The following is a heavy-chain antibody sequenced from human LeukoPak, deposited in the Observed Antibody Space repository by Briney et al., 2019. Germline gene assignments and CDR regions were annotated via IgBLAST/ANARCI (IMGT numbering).Heavy chain of an antibody. V-gene: IGHV3-49*04. Sequence: GGSLRLSCTASGFTFGDYAMSWVRQAPGKGLEWVGFIRSKAYGGTTEYAASVKGRFTISRDDSKSIAYLQMNSLKTEDTAVYYCTRVTRSSWSENFDYWGQGTLVTVSS. D-gene: IGHD6-13*01. CDR3: TRVTRSSWSENFDY. CDR2: IRSKAYGGTT. J-gene: IGHJ4*02. CDR1: GFTFGDYA.